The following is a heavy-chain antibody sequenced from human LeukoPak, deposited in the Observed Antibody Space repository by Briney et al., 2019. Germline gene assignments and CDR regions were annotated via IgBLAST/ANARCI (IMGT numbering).Heavy chain of an antibody. J-gene: IGHJ3*02. CDR1: GFSFTSYW. D-gene: IGHD2-15*01. Sequence: GSLRLSCVASGFSFTSYWMSWVRQAPGKGLEFVANINQDGGTKNYVDSVEGRFTISRDNAENSLYLQMSSLRAEDTALYYCARDPGWSSFDIWGQGIMVIASS. V-gene: IGHV3-7*01. CDR2: INQDGGTK. CDR3: ARDPGWSSFDI.